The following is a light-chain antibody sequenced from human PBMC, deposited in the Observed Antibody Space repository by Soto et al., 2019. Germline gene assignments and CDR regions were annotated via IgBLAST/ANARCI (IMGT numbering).Light chain of an antibody. CDR3: MQALQTPIT. CDR2: LGS. Sequence: DLVMTQSPLSLPVTPGEPASISCRSSQSLLHSNGYNYLDWYLQKPGQSPQLLIYLGSNRASGVPERFSGSGSGTDFTLKISRVEAEDVGVYYCMQALQTPITFGQGTRLEMK. J-gene: IGKJ5*01. CDR1: QSLLHSNGYNY. V-gene: IGKV2-28*01.